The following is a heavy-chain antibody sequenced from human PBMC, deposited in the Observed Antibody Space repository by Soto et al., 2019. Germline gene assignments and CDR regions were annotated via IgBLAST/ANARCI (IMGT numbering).Heavy chain of an antibody. CDR1: GFTFSSYA. J-gene: IGHJ6*02. V-gene: IGHV3-30-3*01. Sequence: GSLRLSCAASGFTFSSYAMHWVRQAPGKGLEWVAVISYDGSNKYYADSVKGRFTISRDNSKNTLYLQMNSLRAEDTAVYYCARDYTRKGGPIYGMDVWGQGTTVTVSS. CDR2: ISYDGSNK. CDR3: ARDYTRKGGPIYGMDV.